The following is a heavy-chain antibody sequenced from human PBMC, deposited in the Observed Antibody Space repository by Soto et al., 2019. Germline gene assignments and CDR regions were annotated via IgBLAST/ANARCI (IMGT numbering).Heavy chain of an antibody. D-gene: IGHD6-6*01. CDR2: IYPGDSYT. Sequence: GESLKISCKGSGYSFGHFWIGWVRQMPGKGLEWMGIIYPGDSYTNYSPSFQGHVTISADKSISTAYLQWSSLKASDTAMYYCARHSSSPGDYWGQGTLVTVSS. J-gene: IGHJ4*02. V-gene: IGHV5-51*01. CDR1: GYSFGHFW. CDR3: ARHSSSPGDY.